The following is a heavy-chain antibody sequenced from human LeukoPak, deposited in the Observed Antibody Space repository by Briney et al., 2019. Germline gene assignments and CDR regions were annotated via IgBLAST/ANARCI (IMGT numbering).Heavy chain of an antibody. CDR2: ISAYNGNT. V-gene: IGHV1-18*01. Sequence: ASVKVSCTASGYTFTSYGISWVRQAPGQGLEWMGWISAYNGNTNYAQKLQGRVTMTTDTPTSTAYMELRSLRSDDTAVYYCARDRSSGYSTWFDPWGQGTLVTVSS. CDR3: ARDRSSGYSTWFDP. J-gene: IGHJ5*02. D-gene: IGHD6-19*01. CDR1: GYTFTSYG.